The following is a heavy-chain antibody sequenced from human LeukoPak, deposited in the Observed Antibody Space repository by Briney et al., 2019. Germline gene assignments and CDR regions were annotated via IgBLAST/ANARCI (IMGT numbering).Heavy chain of an antibody. V-gene: IGHV4-59*01. D-gene: IGHD6-13*01. CDR2: IYYSGST. J-gene: IGHJ4*02. CDR1: GASISSYY. Sequence: SETLSLTCTVSGASISSYYWCWIRQPPGKGLEWIGYIYYSGSTNYNPSLKSRITISVATSKNQFSLNLSSVTAADTAVYYCARLYSSSLGRVFDYWGQGTLVTVSS. CDR3: ARLYSSSLGRVFDY.